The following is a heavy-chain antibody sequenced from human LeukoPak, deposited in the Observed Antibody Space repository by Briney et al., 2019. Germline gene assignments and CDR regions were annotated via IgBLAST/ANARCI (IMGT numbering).Heavy chain of an antibody. CDR1: GFTFSNYD. V-gene: IGHV3-13*01. D-gene: IGHD6-19*01. Sequence: PGGSLRLSCAASGFTFSNYDMHWVRQAAGKSLEWVSTIGVAGDTYYLDSVRDRFTISRDNAKNSLYLQMNTLRAGDTAVYYCARGYNSAPVDYWGQGTLVTVSS. J-gene: IGHJ4*02. CDR2: IGVAGDT. CDR3: ARGYNSAPVDY.